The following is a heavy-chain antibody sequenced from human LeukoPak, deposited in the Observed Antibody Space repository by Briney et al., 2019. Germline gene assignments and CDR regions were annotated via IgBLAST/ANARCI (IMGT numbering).Heavy chain of an antibody. V-gene: IGHV3-21*04. CDR2: ISRSNIYK. J-gene: IGHJ4*01. D-gene: IGHD2-8*01. CDR1: GFTFSSYT. Sequence: PGGSLRLSCAASGFTFSSYTMNWVRLAPGKGLEWVSSISRSNIYKYYADSVKGRFTISRDNAKNSLYLQMNSLRPDDTALYYCSTDPRLLIYWGHGTLVTVSS. CDR3: STDPRLLIY.